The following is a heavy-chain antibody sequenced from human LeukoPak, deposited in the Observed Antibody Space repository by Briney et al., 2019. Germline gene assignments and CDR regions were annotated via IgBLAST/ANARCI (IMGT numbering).Heavy chain of an antibody. CDR3: ARATVVTQDYYYYMDV. D-gene: IGHD4-23*01. J-gene: IGHJ6*03. CDR2: IYYSGST. V-gene: IGHV4-59*01. CDR1: GGSFSSYY. Sequence: SETLSLTCAVYGGSFSSYYWSWIRQPPGEGLEWIGYIYYSGSTNYNPSLKSRVTISVDTSKNQFSLKLSSVTAADTAVYYCARATVVTQDYYYYMDVWGKGTTVTISS.